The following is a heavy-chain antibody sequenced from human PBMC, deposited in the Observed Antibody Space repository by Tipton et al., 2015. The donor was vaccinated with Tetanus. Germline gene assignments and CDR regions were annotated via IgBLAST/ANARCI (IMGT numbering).Heavy chain of an antibody. D-gene: IGHD5-18*01. J-gene: IGHJ3*02. CDR1: GFTFSSYA. CDR3: ARPIQSRAFDI. CDR2: IYPGDSDT. Sequence: SLRLSCAASGFTFSSYAMSWVRQMPGKGLEWMGIIYPGDSDTRYSPSFQGQVTISADKSISTAYLQWSSLKASDTAMYYCARPIQSRAFDIWGQGTMVAVSS. V-gene: IGHV5-51*01.